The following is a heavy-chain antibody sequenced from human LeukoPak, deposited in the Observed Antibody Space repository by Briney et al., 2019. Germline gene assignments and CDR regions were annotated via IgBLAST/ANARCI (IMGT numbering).Heavy chain of an antibody. D-gene: IGHD3-22*01. CDR3: ARRAGDYSHPYDY. CDR2: IHYDSSTE. CDR1: GFAFSSYG. V-gene: IGHV3-30*02. Sequence: PGGSLRLSCAASGFAFSSYGMHWVRQAPGKGLEWVAYIHYDSSTEDYADSVKGRFTISRDNSKNTLYLQMNSLRAEDTAVYYCARRAGDYSHPYDYWGQGILVTVSS. J-gene: IGHJ4*01.